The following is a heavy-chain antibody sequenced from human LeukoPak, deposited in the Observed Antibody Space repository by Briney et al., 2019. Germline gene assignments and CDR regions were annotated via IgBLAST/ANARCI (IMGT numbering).Heavy chain of an antibody. V-gene: IGHV3-33*01. CDR3: ARDRRHYDILTGYNYYFDY. Sequence: GGSLRLSWAASGFTFSSYGMHWVRQAPGKGLEWVAVIWYDGSNKYYADSVKGRFTISRDNSKNTLYLQMNSLRAEDTAVYYCARDRRHYDILTGYNYYFDYWGQGTLVTVSS. J-gene: IGHJ4*02. CDR1: GFTFSSYG. D-gene: IGHD3-9*01. CDR2: IWYDGSNK.